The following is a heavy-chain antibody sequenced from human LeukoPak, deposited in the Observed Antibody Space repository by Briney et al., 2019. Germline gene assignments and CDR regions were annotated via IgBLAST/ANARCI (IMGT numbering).Heavy chain of an antibody. CDR2: IYYSGST. J-gene: IGHJ4*02. D-gene: IGHD3-22*01. Sequence: SETLSLTCTVSGGSISSSSYYWGWIRQPPGKGLEWIGSIYYSGSTYYNPSLKSRVTISVDTSKNQFSLKLSSVTAADTAVYYCARANGDDSSGYYYPRFDYWGQGTLVTVSS. CDR1: GGSISSSSYY. CDR3: ARANGDDSSGYYYPRFDY. V-gene: IGHV4-39*07.